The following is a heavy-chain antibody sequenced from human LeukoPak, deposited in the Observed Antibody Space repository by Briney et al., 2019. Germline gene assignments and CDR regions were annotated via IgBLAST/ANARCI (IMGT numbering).Heavy chain of an antibody. Sequence: ASVKVSCKASGYTFTSYYMHWVRQAPGQGLEWMGWINPNSGGTNYAQKFQGRVTMTRDTSISTAYMELSRLRSDDTAVYYCAREPTVITGYFDYWGQGTLVTVSS. D-gene: IGHD4-17*01. CDR2: INPNSGGT. CDR3: AREPTVITGYFDY. J-gene: IGHJ4*02. CDR1: GYTFTSYY. V-gene: IGHV1-2*02.